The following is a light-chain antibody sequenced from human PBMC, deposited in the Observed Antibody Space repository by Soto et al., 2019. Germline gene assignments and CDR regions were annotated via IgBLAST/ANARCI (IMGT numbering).Light chain of an antibody. J-gene: IGLJ1*01. CDR1: SSDVGGYDY. V-gene: IGLV2-14*01. CDR2: EVS. CDR3: SSYSISTAYL. Sequence: QSVLTQPPSVSAAPGQKVTISCIGTSSDVGGYDYVSWYQLHPGKAPKLMVFEVSNRPSGVSYRFSGSKSGNTASLTISGLQAEDEADYFCSSYSISTAYLFGTGTKVTVL.